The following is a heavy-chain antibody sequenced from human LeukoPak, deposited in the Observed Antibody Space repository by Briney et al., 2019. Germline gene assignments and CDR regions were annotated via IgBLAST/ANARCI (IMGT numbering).Heavy chain of an antibody. Sequence: ASVKVSCKASGYTFTSYDINWVRQAPGQGLEWMGWMNPNSGNTGYAQKFQGRVTMTRNTSISTAYMELSSLRSEDTAVYYCARGPYSGSYFDYWGQGTLVTVSS. V-gene: IGHV1-8*01. CDR3: ARGPYSGSYFDY. J-gene: IGHJ4*02. D-gene: IGHD1-26*01. CDR1: GYTFTSYD. CDR2: MNPNSGNT.